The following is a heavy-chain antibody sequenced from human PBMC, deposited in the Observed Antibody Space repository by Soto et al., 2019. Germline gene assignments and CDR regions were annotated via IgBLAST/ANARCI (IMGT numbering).Heavy chain of an antibody. V-gene: IGHV3-74*01. D-gene: IGHD3-16*01. Sequence: EVQLVESGGGLVQPGGSLRLSCAASGFTFSSHWMHWVRQAPGKGLVWVSRINPDGSSTNYADSVKGRFTISRDNAKNTVYLQMNSPGAEDTAVYYWVRDKGGDPDCWGQGTLVTVSS. CDR3: VRDKGGDPDC. J-gene: IGHJ4*02. CDR1: GFTFSSHW. CDR2: INPDGSST.